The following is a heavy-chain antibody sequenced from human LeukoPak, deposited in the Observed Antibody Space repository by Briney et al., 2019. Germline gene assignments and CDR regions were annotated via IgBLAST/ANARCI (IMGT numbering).Heavy chain of an antibody. V-gene: IGHV4-59*01. CDR2: IYYSGST. CDR1: GGSISSYY. CDR3: ARGVYGSGSYYNRWFDP. J-gene: IGHJ5*02. Sequence: SETLSLTCTVSGGSISSYYWSWIRQPPGKGLEWIGYIYYSGSTNYNPSLKSRVTMSVDTSKNQFSLKLSSVTAADTAVYYCARGVYGSGSYYNRWFDPWGQGTLVTVSS. D-gene: IGHD3-10*01.